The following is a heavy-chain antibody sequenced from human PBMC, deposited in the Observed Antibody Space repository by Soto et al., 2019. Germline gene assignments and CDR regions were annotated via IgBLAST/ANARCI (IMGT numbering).Heavy chain of an antibody. J-gene: IGHJ3*02. CDR3: ARGMYGSGSYYIGDAFDM. Sequence: PGGSLTLSCAVSGVPVSYNYMNWVRQAPGKGLEWVSVIYRGGDTFYADSVKGRFTISRDNSKNTLYLQMNSLRAEDTAVYYCARGMYGSGSYYIGDAFDMWGQGTRVNVS. CDR2: IYRGGDT. CDR1: GVPVSYNY. V-gene: IGHV3-53*01. D-gene: IGHD3-10*01.